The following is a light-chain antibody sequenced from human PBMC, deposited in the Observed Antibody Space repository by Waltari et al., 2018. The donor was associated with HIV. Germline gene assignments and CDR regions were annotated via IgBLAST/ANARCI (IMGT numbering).Light chain of an antibody. J-gene: IGLJ2*01. CDR3: SSFAGNDFFV. CDR1: RNDIGLYNY. CDR2: EVS. V-gene: IGLV2-8*01. Sequence: QPALPQPPSASGSPGETVPLSCTGTRNDIGLYNYVSWFQQHPGKVPKLVMFEVSQRPSGVPDRFSGSKSGYTASLTVSGLQPDDEADYFCSSFAGNDFFVFGGGTRLTVL.